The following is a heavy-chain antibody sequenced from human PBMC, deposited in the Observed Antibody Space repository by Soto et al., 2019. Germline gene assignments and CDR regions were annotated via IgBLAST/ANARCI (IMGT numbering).Heavy chain of an antibody. CDR3: AKNGRAAAMYNWFDP. Sequence: EVQLLESGGGLVQPGGSLRLSCTGSGFTFSSYAMNWVRQAPGKGLECVSTISGSGGTTYYADSVKGRFTISRDNAKNTVYLQMSSRRAEDTAVYYCAKNGRAAAMYNWFDPWGQGTLVTVSS. D-gene: IGHD6-13*01. J-gene: IGHJ5*02. V-gene: IGHV3-23*01. CDR2: ISGSGGTT. CDR1: GFTFSSYA.